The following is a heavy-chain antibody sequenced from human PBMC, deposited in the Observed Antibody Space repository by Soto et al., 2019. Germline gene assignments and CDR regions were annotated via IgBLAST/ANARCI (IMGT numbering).Heavy chain of an antibody. Sequence: EVQLVESGGGLVQPGRSLRLSCAASGFTFDDYAMHWVRQAPGKGLEWVSGSSWNSGSIGYADSVKGRFTISRDNAKNSLYLQMNSLRAEDTALYYCAKDIGAAGTRGWFDPWGQGTLVTVSS. CDR2: SSWNSGSI. V-gene: IGHV3-9*01. D-gene: IGHD6-13*01. CDR1: GFTFDDYA. J-gene: IGHJ5*02. CDR3: AKDIGAAGTRGWFDP.